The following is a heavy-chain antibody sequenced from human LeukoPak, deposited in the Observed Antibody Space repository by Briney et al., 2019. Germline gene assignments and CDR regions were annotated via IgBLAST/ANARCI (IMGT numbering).Heavy chain of an antibody. V-gene: IGHV4-61*09. D-gene: IGHD1-26*01. CDR3: ARVKSGSYYVYWYFDL. Sequence: SQTLSLTCTVSGGSISTDSFYWSWIRQPAGKGLEWIGHIYTSENINYNPSLESRVTISVDRSKNQFSLKLRSVTAADTAMYYCARVKSGSYYVYWYFDLWGRGTLVTVSS. CDR2: IYTSENI. CDR1: GGSISTDSFY. J-gene: IGHJ2*01.